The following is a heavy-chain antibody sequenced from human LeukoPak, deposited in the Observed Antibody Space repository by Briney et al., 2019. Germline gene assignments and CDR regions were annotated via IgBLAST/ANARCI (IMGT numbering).Heavy chain of an antibody. V-gene: IGHV3-11*04. J-gene: IGHJ4*02. Sequence: GGSLRLSCAASGFTFSDYCMSWIRQAPGKGLEWVSYISSSGSTIYYADSVKGRFTISRDNAKNSLYLQMNSLRAEDTAVYYCATSTWSTYYFDSWGQGTLVTVSS. CDR3: ATSTWSTYYFDS. D-gene: IGHD5/OR15-5a*01. CDR2: ISSSGSTI. CDR1: GFTFSDYC.